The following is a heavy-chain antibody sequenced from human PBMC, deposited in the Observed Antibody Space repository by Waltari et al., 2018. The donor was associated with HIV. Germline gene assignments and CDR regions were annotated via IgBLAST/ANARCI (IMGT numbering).Heavy chain of an antibody. CDR3: TTVGGGTRDY. D-gene: IGHD3-16*01. V-gene: IGHV3-15*01. Sequence: EVLLVESGGGLGKPGGSLRLSCAASGFTFSDAWMSWGRQAPGKGLEWVVRIKSNTDGGTTDYAAPVKGRFTISRDDSKTTLYLEMNSLKTEDTAVYYCTTVGGGTRDYWGQGTLITVSS. CDR2: IKSNTDGGTT. CDR1: GFTFSDAW. J-gene: IGHJ4*02.